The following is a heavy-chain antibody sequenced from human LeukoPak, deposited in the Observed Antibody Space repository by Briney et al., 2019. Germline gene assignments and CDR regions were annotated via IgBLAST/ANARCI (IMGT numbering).Heavy chain of an antibody. V-gene: IGHV3-48*04. Sequence: PGGSLRLSCAASGFTFSSYAMSWVRQAPGKGLEWVSYISSSGSTIYYADSVKGRFTISRGNAKNSLYLQMNSLRAEDTAVYYCASFYCSSTSCYCLDYWGQGTLVTVSS. D-gene: IGHD2-2*01. CDR2: ISSSGSTI. CDR3: ASFYCSSTSCYCLDY. CDR1: GFTFSSYA. J-gene: IGHJ4*02.